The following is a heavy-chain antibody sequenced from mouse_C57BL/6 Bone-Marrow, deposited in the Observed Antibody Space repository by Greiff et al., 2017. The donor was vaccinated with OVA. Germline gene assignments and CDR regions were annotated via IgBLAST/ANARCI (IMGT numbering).Heavy chain of an antibody. Sequence: VQLQQPGAELVRPGSSVKLSCKASGYTFTSYWMDWVKQRPGQGLEWIGNIYPSDSETHYNQKFKDKATLTVDKSSSTAYMQLSSLTSEDSAVYCCARSKGYYGSSPDYWGQVTTLTVSS. D-gene: IGHD1-1*01. CDR3: ARSKGYYGSSPDY. V-gene: IGHV1-61*01. J-gene: IGHJ2*01. CDR2: IYPSDSET. CDR1: GYTFTSYW.